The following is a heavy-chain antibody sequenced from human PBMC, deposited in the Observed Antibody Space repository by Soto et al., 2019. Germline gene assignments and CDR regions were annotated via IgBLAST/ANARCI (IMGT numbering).Heavy chain of an antibody. J-gene: IGHJ4*02. CDR3: ARGMTTATTGYDFDY. CDR1: GFTFSSYS. Sequence: PGGSLRLSCAASGFTFSSYSMHWVRQAPGKGLEWVALISYDGSNKYYADSVKGRFTISRDKSKNTLSLQLNSLRAEDTAVYYCARGMTTATTGYDFDYWGQGTLVTVSS. V-gene: IGHV3-30-3*01. CDR2: ISYDGSNK. D-gene: IGHD4-17*01.